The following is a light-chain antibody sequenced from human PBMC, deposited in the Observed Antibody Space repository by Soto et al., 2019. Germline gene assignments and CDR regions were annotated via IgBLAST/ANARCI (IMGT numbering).Light chain of an antibody. CDR2: STN. CDR1: SGSVSTSNY. CDR3: VLYVGSGSWE. Sequence: QTVVTQEPSFSVSPGRTVTLTCGLSSGSVSTSNYPSWYQQTPGQAPRTLIHSTNTRSSGVPDRFSGSILGNKAALTITGAQADDESNYYCVLYVGSGSWEFGGGTKLTVL. J-gene: IGLJ3*02. V-gene: IGLV8-61*01.